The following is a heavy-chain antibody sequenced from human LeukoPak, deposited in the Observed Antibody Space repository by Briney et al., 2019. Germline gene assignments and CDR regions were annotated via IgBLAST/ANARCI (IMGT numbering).Heavy chain of an antibody. Sequence: PGGSLRLSCAASGFTFSSYSMNWFRQAPGKGLEWVSSISSSSSYIYYADSVKGRFTISRDNAKNSLYLQMNSLRAEDTAVYYCARDRDYYDSSGLLDYWGQGTLVTVSS. CDR3: ARDRDYYDSSGLLDY. CDR2: ISSSSSYI. CDR1: GFTFSSYS. J-gene: IGHJ4*02. V-gene: IGHV3-21*01. D-gene: IGHD3-22*01.